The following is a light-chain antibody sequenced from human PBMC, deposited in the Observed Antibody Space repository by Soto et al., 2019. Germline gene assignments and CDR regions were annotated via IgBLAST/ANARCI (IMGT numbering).Light chain of an antibody. CDR3: QQSYSMTT. J-gene: IGKJ4*01. V-gene: IGKV1-39*01. CDR1: QDISRY. CDR2: TAS. Sequence: DIQMTQSPSSLSASVGDRVTITCRASQDISRYLNWYQQKPGKAPNLLIYTASTLQSGVPSRFSGSGSGTDFTLTISSLQPEDFATYYCQQSYSMTTFGGGTKVEIK.